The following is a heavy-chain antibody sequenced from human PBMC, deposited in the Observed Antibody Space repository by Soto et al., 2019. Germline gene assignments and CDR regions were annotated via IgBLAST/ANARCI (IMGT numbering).Heavy chain of an antibody. Sequence: PGGSLRLSCAASGFTFSSYAMHWVRQAPGKGLEWVAVISYDGSNKYYADSVKGRFTISRDNSKNTLYLQMNSLRAEDTAVYYCARTVPRGSAVRGVIGYWGQGTPVTVSS. V-gene: IGHV3-30-3*01. CDR1: GFTFSSYA. CDR3: ARTVPRGSAVRGVIGY. D-gene: IGHD3-10*01. CDR2: ISYDGSNK. J-gene: IGHJ4*02.